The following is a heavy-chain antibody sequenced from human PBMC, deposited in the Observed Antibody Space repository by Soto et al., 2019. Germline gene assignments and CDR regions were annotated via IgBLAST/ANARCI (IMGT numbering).Heavy chain of an antibody. CDR3: AKYPPREYLQQHHYYYYMDV. J-gene: IGHJ6*03. D-gene: IGHD3-3*02. Sequence: GGSLRLSCAASGFTFSSYAMSWVRQAQGKGLEWVSAISGSGGSTYYADSVKGRFTISRDNSKNTLYLQMNSLRAEDTAVYYCAKYPPREYLQQHHYYYYMDVWGKGTTVTVSS. CDR2: ISGSGGST. CDR1: GFTFSSYA. V-gene: IGHV3-23*01.